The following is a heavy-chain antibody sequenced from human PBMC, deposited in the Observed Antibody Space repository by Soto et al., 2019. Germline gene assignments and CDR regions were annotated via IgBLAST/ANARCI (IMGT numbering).Heavy chain of an antibody. J-gene: IGHJ6*03. D-gene: IGHD2-21*02. Sequence: ASVKVSCKASGYTFTSYGISWVRQAPGQGLEWIGWISAYNGNTNYAQKLQGRVTMTTDTSTSTAYMELRSLRSDDTAVYYCARLAGDYYYYYYMDVWGKGTTVTVSS. CDR1: GYTFTSYG. V-gene: IGHV1-18*01. CDR3: ARLAGDYYYYYYMDV. CDR2: ISAYNGNT.